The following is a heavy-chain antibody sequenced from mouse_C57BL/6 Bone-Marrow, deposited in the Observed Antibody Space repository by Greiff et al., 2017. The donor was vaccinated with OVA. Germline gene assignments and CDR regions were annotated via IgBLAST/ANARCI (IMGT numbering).Heavy chain of an antibody. CDR3: VRDGYYAMDY. CDR2: IRSKSNNYAT. Sequence: EVQLVESGGGLVQPKGSLKLSCAASGFSFNTYAMNWVRQAPGKGLEWVARIRSKSNNYATYYADSVKDRFTISRDDSESMLYLQMNAVKHEDTAMYNCVRDGYYAMDYWGQGTSVTVSS. D-gene: IGHD2-3*01. CDR1: GFSFNTYA. J-gene: IGHJ4*01. V-gene: IGHV10-1*01.